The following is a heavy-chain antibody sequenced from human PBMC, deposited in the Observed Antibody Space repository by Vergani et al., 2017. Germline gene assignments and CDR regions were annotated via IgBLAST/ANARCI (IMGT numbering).Heavy chain of an antibody. J-gene: IGHJ6*03. D-gene: IGHD6-6*01. CDR2: IIPIFGTA. V-gene: IGHV1-69*06. CDR3: ARDVSLQSIAAPVYYMDV. Sequence: QVQLVQSGAEVKKPGSSVKVSCKASGGTFSSYAISWVRQAPGQGLEWMGGIIPIFGTANYAQKFQGRVTITADKSTSTAYMELSSLRSEDTAVYYCARDVSLQSIAAPVYYMDVWGKGTTVTVSS. CDR1: GGTFSSYA.